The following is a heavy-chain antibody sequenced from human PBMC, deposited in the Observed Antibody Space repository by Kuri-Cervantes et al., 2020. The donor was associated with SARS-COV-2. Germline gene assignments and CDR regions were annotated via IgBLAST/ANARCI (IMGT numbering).Heavy chain of an antibody. Sequence: GGSLRLSCAASGFTFSDYYMSWIRQAPGKGLEWVSYISSSSSYTNYADSVKGRFTISRDNAKNSLYLQMNSLRAEDTAVYYCAKEGFFYGSGRHFDYWGQGTLVTVSS. J-gene: IGHJ4*02. CDR2: ISSSSSYT. CDR1: GFTFSDYY. D-gene: IGHD3-10*01. V-gene: IGHV3-11*05. CDR3: AKEGFFYGSGRHFDY.